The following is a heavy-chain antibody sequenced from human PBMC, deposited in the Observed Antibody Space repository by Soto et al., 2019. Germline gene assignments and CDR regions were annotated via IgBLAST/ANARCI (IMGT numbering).Heavy chain of an antibody. D-gene: IGHD3-3*01. CDR1: GYSFTSYW. Sequence: VESLKISCKGSGYSFTSYWIGWVRQMPGKGLEWMGIIYPGDSDTRYSPSFQGQVTISADKSISTAYLQWSSLKASDTAMYYCARNRGDFWSGYYTHYYYVMAFWGQGTTVTVSS. V-gene: IGHV5-51*01. CDR3: ARNRGDFWSGYYTHYYYVMAF. J-gene: IGHJ6*02. CDR2: IYPGDSDT.